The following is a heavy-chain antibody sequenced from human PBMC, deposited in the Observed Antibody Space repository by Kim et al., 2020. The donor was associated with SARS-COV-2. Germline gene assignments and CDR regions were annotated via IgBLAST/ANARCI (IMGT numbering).Heavy chain of an antibody. CDR3: ARDYYDSSGYYRGDY. V-gene: IGHV1-2*02. D-gene: IGHD3-22*01. J-gene: IGHJ4*02. Sequence: QNFQGRVTMTRDTSISTAYMELNSLRSDDAAVYYCARDYYDSSGYYRGDYWGQGTLVTVSS.